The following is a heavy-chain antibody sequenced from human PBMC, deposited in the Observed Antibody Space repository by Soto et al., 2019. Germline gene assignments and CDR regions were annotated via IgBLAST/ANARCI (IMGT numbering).Heavy chain of an antibody. CDR2: ISGSGGST. CDR3: AKDEIKYYDSTGHEDI. Sequence: GGSLRLSCAASGFTFSSYAMSWVRQAPGKGLEWVSAISGSGGSTYYADSVKGRFTISRDNSKNTLYLQMNSLRAEDTAVYYCAKDEIKYYDSTGHEDIWGQGPTVTVSS. V-gene: IGHV3-23*01. CDR1: GFTFSSYA. J-gene: IGHJ3*02. D-gene: IGHD3-22*01.